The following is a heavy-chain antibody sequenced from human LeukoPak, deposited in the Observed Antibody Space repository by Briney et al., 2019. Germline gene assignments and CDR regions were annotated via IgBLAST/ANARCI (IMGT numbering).Heavy chain of an antibody. CDR1: GFTFSSYA. CDR2: ISGSGGST. Sequence: GGSLRLSCAASGFTFSSYAMSWVRQAPGKGLEWVSAISGSGGSTYYADSVKGRFTISRDNCKNTLYLQMNSLRAEDTAVYYCXXXXXXXXXXXXXXXXLYFDYWGQGTLVTVSS. V-gene: IGHV3-23*01. CDR3: XXXXXXXXXXXXXXXXLYFDY. J-gene: IGHJ4*02.